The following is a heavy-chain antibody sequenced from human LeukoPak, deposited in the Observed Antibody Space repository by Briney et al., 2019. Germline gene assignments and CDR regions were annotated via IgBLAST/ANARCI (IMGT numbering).Heavy chain of an antibody. J-gene: IGHJ5*02. Sequence: GGSLRLSCAASGFTFSSNWMHWVRQVPGKGLVWVSRINSDGSSTSYADSVKGRFTISRDNAKSTLYLQMNSLRAEDTAVYYCARGPPATMIVVVKRNWFDPWGQGTLVTVSP. V-gene: IGHV3-74*01. CDR2: INSDGSST. D-gene: IGHD3-22*01. CDR3: ARGPPATMIVVVKRNWFDP. CDR1: GFTFSSNW.